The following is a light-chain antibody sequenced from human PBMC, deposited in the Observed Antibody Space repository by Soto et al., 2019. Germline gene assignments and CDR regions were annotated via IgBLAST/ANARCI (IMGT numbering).Light chain of an antibody. V-gene: IGKV1-9*01. CDR2: AAS. Sequence: IQLTQSPSSLSVSVGDRVIMTCRASQGISSYLAWYQQKPGKAPTLLIYAASTLETRVPSRFSGSGSGTDFTLTISSLQPEDFATYYCQQLNIYPFTFGPGTKVDIK. J-gene: IGKJ3*01. CDR3: QQLNIYPFT. CDR1: QGISSY.